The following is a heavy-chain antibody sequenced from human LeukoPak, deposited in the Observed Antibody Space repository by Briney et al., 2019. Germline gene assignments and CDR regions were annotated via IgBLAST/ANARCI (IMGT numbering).Heavy chain of an antibody. CDR3: ARLTQGWVCSSTGCSSDV. Sequence: SQTLSLTCTVSGGSISSGGYYWSWIRQPAGKGLEWIGRIYTSGSTNYNPSLKSRVTISVDTSKNQFSLKLTSVTVADTAVYYCARLTQGWVCSSTGCSSDVWGQGTTVTVSS. CDR2: IYTSGST. J-gene: IGHJ6*02. D-gene: IGHD2-2*01. V-gene: IGHV4-61*02. CDR1: GGSISSGGYY.